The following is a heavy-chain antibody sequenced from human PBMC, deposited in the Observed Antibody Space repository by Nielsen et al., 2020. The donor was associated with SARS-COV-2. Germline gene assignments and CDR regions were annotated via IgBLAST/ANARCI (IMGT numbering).Heavy chain of an antibody. CDR2: IYPGDSDT. CDR1: GYTFTSYW. J-gene: IGHJ4*02. V-gene: IGHV5-51*01. D-gene: IGHD2-2*01. Sequence: KVSCKASGYTFTSYWIGWVRQMPGKGLEWMGIIYPGDSDTRYSPSFQGQVTISADKSISTAYLQWSSLKASDTAMYYCARGVLPAAMDFDYWGQGTLVTVSS. CDR3: ARGVLPAAMDFDY.